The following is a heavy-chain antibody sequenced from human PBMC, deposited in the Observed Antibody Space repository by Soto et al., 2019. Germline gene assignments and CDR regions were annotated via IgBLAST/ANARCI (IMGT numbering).Heavy chain of an antibody. CDR3: ASVPMSGWYDY. CDR1: GFTFSSYS. CDR2: ISSSSSTI. Sequence: PGGSLRLSCAASGFTFSSYSMNWVRQAPGKGLEWVSYISSSSSTIYYADSVKGRFTISRDNAKNSLYLQMNSLRAEDTAVYYCASVPMSGWYDYWGQGTLVTVSS. J-gene: IGHJ4*02. D-gene: IGHD6-19*01. V-gene: IGHV3-48*04.